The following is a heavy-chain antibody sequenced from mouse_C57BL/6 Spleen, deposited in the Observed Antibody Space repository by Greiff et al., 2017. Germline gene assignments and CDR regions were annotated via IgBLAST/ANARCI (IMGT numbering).Heavy chain of an antibody. V-gene: IGHV1-82*01. CDR1: GYAFSSSW. J-gene: IGHJ3*01. Sequence: QVQLKESGPELVKPGASVKISCKASGYAFSSSWMNWVKQRPGKGLEWIGRIYPGDGDTNYNGKFKGKATLTADKSSSTAYMQLSSLTSEDSAVYFCAREITTVVATGPYWGQGTLVTVSA. CDR3: AREITTVVATGPY. CDR2: IYPGDGDT. D-gene: IGHD1-1*01.